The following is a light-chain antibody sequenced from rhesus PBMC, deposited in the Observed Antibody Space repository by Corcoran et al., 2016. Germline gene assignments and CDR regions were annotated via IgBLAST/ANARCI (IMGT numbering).Light chain of an antibody. J-gene: IGKJ1*01. CDR3: QQHNNYPPT. V-gene: IGKV1S14*01. CDR1: QDISNN. CDR2: DAS. Sequence: DIQMTQSPSSLSASVGDTVTITCRASQDISNNLAWYQQNPGKAPTPLIHDASKLESGVPSRFIGSGAGTDVTLNISSLQAEDFVIYYCQQHNNYPPTFGQGTKVEIK.